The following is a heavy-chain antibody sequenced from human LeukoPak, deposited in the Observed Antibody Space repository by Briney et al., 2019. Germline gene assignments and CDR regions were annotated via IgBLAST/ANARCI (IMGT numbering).Heavy chain of an antibody. CDR3: ARGGEAGVVTRYDY. J-gene: IGHJ4*02. D-gene: IGHD4-23*01. V-gene: IGHV3-21*01. CDR2: ISSSSSFI. CDR1: GFSFSTYS. Sequence: GGSLRLSCAASGFSFSTYSMNWVRQAPGKGLEWVSSISSSSSFIYYPDSVKGRFTISRDNAKNSLYLQMKSLRAEDTAVYFCARGGEAGVVTRYDYWGQGTLVTVSS.